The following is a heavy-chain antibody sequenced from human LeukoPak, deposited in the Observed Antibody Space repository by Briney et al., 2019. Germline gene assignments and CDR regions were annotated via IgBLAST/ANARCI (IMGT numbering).Heavy chain of an antibody. V-gene: IGHV4-4*09. J-gene: IGHJ5*02. CDR3: ARHRTGTTHNWFDP. CDR1: GASIRSYF. CDR2: FYTSANT. D-gene: IGHD1-1*01. Sequence: SETLSLTCSVSGASIRSYFWSWIRQSPGRGLEWIGNFYTSANTIYNPSLQSRVTISVDTSKNEFSLRLTSVTAADTAVYYCARHRTGTTHNWFDPWGQGTLVSVSS.